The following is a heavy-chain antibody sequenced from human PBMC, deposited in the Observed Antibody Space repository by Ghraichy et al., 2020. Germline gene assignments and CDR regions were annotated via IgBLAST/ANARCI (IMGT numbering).Heavy chain of an antibody. V-gene: IGHV3-30*18. J-gene: IGHJ5*01. CDR2: MSYDGSDT. D-gene: IGHD3-22*01. Sequence: LNISCVASGFASTGYSMYWVRQAPGKGLEWLAIMSYDGSDTYNADSVKGRFTISRDNYKNTVFLQMNSLRVEDTAVYYCAKDAARDYDSTIYLDSWGHGTTVTVSS. CDR3: AKDAARDYDSTIYLDS. CDR1: GFASTGYS.